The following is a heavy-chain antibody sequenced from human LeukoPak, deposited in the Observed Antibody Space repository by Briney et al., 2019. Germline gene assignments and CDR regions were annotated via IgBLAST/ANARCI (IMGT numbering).Heavy chain of an antibody. CDR2: IHFSGTT. CDR1: GFAISDNY. D-gene: IGHD3-22*01. Sequence: GGSLRLSCAASGFAISDNYINWVRQAPGKGPEWVSLIHFSGTTFYADSVKGRFTMSRDNSKNTVYLQMNSLRAEDTAVYYCVGGPDDKKLGYWGQGTLVTVSS. CDR3: VGGPDDKKLGY. V-gene: IGHV3-66*01. J-gene: IGHJ4*02.